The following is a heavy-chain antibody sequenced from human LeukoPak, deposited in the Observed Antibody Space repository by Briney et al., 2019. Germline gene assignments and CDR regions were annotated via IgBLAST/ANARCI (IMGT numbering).Heavy chain of an antibody. CDR3: ARGAYCRTISCYGFRNCFDP. D-gene: IGHD2-2*01. CDR2: IIRSDRNI. Sequence: KSGGSLRLSCVASEFTLTDYYMVWIRQATGKGGAWAASIIRSDRNIYYSDSVKGRFTTSRDNGKNSLSLQMNSLSAEDTAVYYCARGAYCRTISCYGFRNCFDPWGQGTLVTVSS. J-gene: IGHJ5*02. CDR1: EFTLTDYY. V-gene: IGHV3-11*04.